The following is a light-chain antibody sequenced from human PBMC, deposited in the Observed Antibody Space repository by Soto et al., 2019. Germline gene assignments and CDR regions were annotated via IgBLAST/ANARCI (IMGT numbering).Light chain of an antibody. V-gene: IGLV2-14*01. CDR2: EVS. Sequence: QSALTQPASVSGSPGQSITISCTGTSSDTAGYNYVSWYQQHPGKAPKLMIYEVSNRPSGVSNRFSGSQSGNTASLTISGHQAEDEAKYYCSSYTTSNTPLYVFGTGTKLTVL. J-gene: IGLJ1*01. CDR3: SSYTTSNTPLYV. CDR1: SSDTAGYNY.